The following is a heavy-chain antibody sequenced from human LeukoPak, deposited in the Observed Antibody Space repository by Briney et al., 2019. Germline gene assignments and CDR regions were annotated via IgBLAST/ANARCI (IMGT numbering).Heavy chain of an antibody. CDR2: ISSSSAYI. CDR3: ATALVTMIEGEFDY. J-gene: IGHJ4*02. V-gene: IGHV3-21*01. CDR1: GFTFSTHT. D-gene: IGHD3-22*01. Sequence: PGGSLRLSCAGAGFTFSTHTINWVRQAPGKGLEWVSSISSSSAYIYYADSVKGRFTISRNNAKNSLYLQMNSLRAEDTAVYYCATALVTMIEGEFDYWGQGTLVTVSS.